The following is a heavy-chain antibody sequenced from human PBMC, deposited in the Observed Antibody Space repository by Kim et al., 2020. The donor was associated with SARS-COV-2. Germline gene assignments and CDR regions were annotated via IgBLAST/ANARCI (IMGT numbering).Heavy chain of an antibody. CDR1: GYSFTSYW. Sequence: GESLKISCKGSGYSFTSYWISWVRQMPGKGLEWMGRIDPSDSYTNYSPSFQGHVTISADKSISTAYLQWSSLKASDTAMYYCARHQVTMVRGAIAYFQHWGQGTLVTVSS. CDR3: ARHQVTMVRGAIAYFQH. CDR2: IDPSDSYT. V-gene: IGHV5-10-1*01. D-gene: IGHD3-10*01. J-gene: IGHJ1*01.